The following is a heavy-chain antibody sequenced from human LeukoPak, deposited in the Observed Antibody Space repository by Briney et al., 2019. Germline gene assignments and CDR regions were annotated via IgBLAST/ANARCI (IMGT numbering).Heavy chain of an antibody. CDR1: GFAFSSYW. Sequence: QSGGSLRLSCAASGFAFSSYWMSWVRRAPGKGLEWVSYISSSSSAIYYADSVKGRFTISRDNAKNSLYLQMNSLRAEDTAVYYCAAETGSSGYYTNWGQGTLVTVSS. D-gene: IGHD3-22*01. J-gene: IGHJ4*02. CDR3: AAETGSSGYYTN. V-gene: IGHV3-48*04. CDR2: ISSSSSAI.